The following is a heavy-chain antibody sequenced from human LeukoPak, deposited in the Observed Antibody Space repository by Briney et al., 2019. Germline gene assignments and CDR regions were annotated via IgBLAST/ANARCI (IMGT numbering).Heavy chain of an antibody. CDR2: VSHDESQK. CDR3: ARDTFGSIDY. Sequence: GRSLRLSCAASGFTFNTYAMHWVRQAPGKGLEWVAVVSHDESQKYYADSVKGRFTISRDNSRNTLYLQMNSLTADETAVYYCARDTFGSIDYWGQGTLVTVSS. D-gene: IGHD3-16*01. V-gene: IGHV3-30*03. CDR1: GFTFNTYA. J-gene: IGHJ4*02.